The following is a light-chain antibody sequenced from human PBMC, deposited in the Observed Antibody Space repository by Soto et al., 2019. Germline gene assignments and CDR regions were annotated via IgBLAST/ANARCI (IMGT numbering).Light chain of an antibody. Sequence: EIVMTQSPATLSVSPVARATLSCRASQSISSNLAWYQQKPGQAPRLLIYGATNRATGIPDRFSGSGSGTDFTLTISRLEPEDFAVYYCQQYGSSRTFGQGTKVDIK. V-gene: IGKV3-20*01. CDR3: QQYGSSRT. CDR1: QSISSN. J-gene: IGKJ1*01. CDR2: GAT.